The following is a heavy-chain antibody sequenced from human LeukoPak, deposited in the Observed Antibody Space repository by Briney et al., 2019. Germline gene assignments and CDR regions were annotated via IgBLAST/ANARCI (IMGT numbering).Heavy chain of an antibody. D-gene: IGHD3-3*01. CDR3: ARESDDFWSGYYNGPFDY. V-gene: IGHV3-30-3*01. Sequence: GGSLRLSCAASGFTFSSYAMHWVRQAPGKGLEWVAVISYDGSNRYYADSVKGRFTISRDNSKNTLYLQMNSLRAEDTAVYYCARESDDFWSGYYNGPFDYWGQGTLVTVSS. J-gene: IGHJ4*02. CDR1: GFTFSSYA. CDR2: ISYDGSNR.